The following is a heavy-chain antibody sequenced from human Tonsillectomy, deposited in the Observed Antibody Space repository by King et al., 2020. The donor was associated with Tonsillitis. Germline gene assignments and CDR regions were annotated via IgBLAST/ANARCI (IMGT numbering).Heavy chain of an antibody. V-gene: IGHV3-33*05. CDR3: ASDPAITENAFDI. CDR1: GFTFSSYG. Sequence: VQLVESGGGVVQPGRSLRLSCAASGFTFSSYGMHWVRQAPGKGLEWVAVISYDGSNKYYADSVKGRFTISRDNSKNTLYLQMNSLRAEDTAVYYCASDPAITENAFDIWGQGTMVSVSS. CDR2: ISYDGSNK. J-gene: IGHJ3*02.